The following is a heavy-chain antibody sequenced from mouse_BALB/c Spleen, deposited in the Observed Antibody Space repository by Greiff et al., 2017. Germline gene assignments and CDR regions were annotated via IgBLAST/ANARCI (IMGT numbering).Heavy chain of an antibody. V-gene: IGHV1-69*02. J-gene: IGHJ3*01. CDR2: IDPSDSYT. Sequence: QVQLQQPGAELVKPGASVKLSCKASGYTFTSYWMHWVKQRPGQGLEWIGEIDPSDSYTNYNQKFKGKATLTVDKSSSTAYMQLSSLTSEDSAVYYCARAGLRQGFAYWGQGTLVTVSA. D-gene: IGHD2-4*01. CDR1: GYTFTSYW. CDR3: ARAGLRQGFAY.